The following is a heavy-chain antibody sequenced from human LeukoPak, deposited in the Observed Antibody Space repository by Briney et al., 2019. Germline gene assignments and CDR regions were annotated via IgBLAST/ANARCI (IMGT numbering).Heavy chain of an antibody. J-gene: IGHJ6*02. CDR3: ARAVYYYYGMDV. Sequence: SETLSLTCTVSGGSISSYYWSWIRQPPGKGLEWIGYIYYSGSTNYNPSLKSRVTMSVDTSKNQFSLKLSSVTAADTAVYYCARAVYYYYGMDVWGQGTTVTVSS. CDR1: GGSISSYY. CDR2: IYYSGST. V-gene: IGHV4-59*08.